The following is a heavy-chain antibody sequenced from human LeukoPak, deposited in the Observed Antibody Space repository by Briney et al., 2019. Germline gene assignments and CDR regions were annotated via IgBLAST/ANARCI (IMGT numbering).Heavy chain of an antibody. J-gene: IGHJ3*02. CDR3: ARAKLITMTGVGANAFDI. Sequence: HSGGSLRLSCAASGFTFRTYWMHWVRQAPGKGLVWVSRITSDGIGTSYADSVKGRFTISRDNAKNSLYLQMNSLRAEDTAVYYCARAKLITMTGVGANAFDIWGQGTMVTVSS. CDR1: GFTFRTYW. D-gene: IGHD1-26*01. CDR2: ITSDGIGT. V-gene: IGHV3-74*01.